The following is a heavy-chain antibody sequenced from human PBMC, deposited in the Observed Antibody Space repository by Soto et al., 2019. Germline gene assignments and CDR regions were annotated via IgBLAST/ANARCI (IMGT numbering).Heavy chain of an antibody. CDR2: LSSSGDNI. Sequence: GGSLRLSCTASGVTFSAYDMSWIRQAPGKGLEWISYLSSSGDNIHYADSVKGRFTISRDNAKNSLFLQMNSLRVEDTAVYYCARDYYYYYGFDVWGQGTTVTVSS. J-gene: IGHJ6*02. CDR1: GVTFSAYD. V-gene: IGHV3-11*01. CDR3: ARDYYYYYGFDV.